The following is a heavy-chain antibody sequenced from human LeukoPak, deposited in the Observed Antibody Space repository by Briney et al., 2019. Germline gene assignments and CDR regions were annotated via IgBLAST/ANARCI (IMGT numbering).Heavy chain of an antibody. V-gene: IGHV3-30-3*01. Sequence: QTGGSLRLSCAASGFTFSSNAMNWVRQAPGRGLEWVAIISYDGIYKYYADSVKGRFTISRDNSKNTLYLQMNSLRAEDTAIYFCANKRPPLAGLRGPLDYWGQGTLVTVSS. D-gene: IGHD6-19*01. J-gene: IGHJ4*02. CDR2: ISYDGIYK. CDR3: ANKRPPLAGLRGPLDY. CDR1: GFTFSSNA.